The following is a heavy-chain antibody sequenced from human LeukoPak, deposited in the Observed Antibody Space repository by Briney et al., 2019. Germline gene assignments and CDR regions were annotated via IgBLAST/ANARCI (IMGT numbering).Heavy chain of an antibody. V-gene: IGHV4-4*07. CDR3: ARDAMIVVPGYYYYHMDV. CDR2: IYTSGST. Sequence: SETLSLTCTVSGGSISSYYWSWIRQPAGKGLEWIGRIYTSGSTNYNPSLKSRVTMSVDTSKNQFSLKLSSVTAADTAVYYCARDAMIVVPGYYYYHMDVWGKGTTVTISS. CDR1: GGSISSYY. D-gene: IGHD3-22*01. J-gene: IGHJ6*03.